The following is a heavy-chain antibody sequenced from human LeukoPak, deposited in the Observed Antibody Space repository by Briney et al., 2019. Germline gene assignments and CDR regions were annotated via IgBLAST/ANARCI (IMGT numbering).Heavy chain of an antibody. J-gene: IGHJ4*02. CDR2: ISSRSSYI. CDR3: AREGGGIAAGVYYFDY. CDR1: GFTFSSNS. Sequence: GGSLRLSCAASGFTFSSNSVNWVRQAPGKGLEWVSSISSRSSYIYYADSVKGRFTISRDNAKNSLYLQMNSLRAEDTAVYYCAREGGGIAAGVYYFDYWGQGTLVTVSS. D-gene: IGHD6-13*01. V-gene: IGHV3-21*01.